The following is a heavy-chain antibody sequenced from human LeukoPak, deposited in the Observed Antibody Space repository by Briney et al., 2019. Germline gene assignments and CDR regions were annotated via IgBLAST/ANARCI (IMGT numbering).Heavy chain of an antibody. J-gene: IGHJ4*02. CDR2: IIPNLGTA. D-gene: IGHD5-24*01. CDR1: GGTFSSNE. CDR3: AREDGYNFDFDY. V-gene: IGHV1-69*04. Sequence: GASVKVSCKASGGTFSSNEISWVRQAPGQGLEWMGRIIPNLGTANYAQSFQGRVTITADKSTSTAYMELSSLRSGDTAVYYCAREDGYNFDFDYWGQGTLVTVSS.